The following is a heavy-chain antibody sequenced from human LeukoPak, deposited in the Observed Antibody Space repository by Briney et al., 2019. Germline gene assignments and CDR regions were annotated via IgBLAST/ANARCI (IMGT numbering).Heavy chain of an antibody. CDR2: IYHSGST. V-gene: IGHV4-38-2*02. D-gene: IGHD3-10*01. CDR3: ARVGRRPYYYGSGSYYYYYYMDV. J-gene: IGHJ6*03. CDR1: GYSISSGYY. Sequence: SETLSLTCTVSGYSISSGYYWGWIRQPPGKGLEWIGSIYHSGSTYYNPSLKSRVTISVDTSKNQFSLKLSSVTAADTAVYYCARVGRRPYYYGSGSYYYYYYMDVWGKGTTVTVSS.